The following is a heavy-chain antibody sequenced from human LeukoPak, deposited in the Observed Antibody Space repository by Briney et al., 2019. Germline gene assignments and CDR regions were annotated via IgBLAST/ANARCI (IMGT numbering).Heavy chain of an antibody. Sequence: GGSLRLSCAASGFTFSDYYMSWIRQAPGKGLEWVSYISSSGSTIYYADSVKGRFTISRDNAKNSLYLQMNSLRAEDTAVYYCVPVGATNVFDYWGQGTLVTVSS. CDR3: VPVGATNVFDY. V-gene: IGHV3-11*04. CDR1: GFTFSDYY. D-gene: IGHD1-26*01. J-gene: IGHJ4*02. CDR2: ISSSGSTI.